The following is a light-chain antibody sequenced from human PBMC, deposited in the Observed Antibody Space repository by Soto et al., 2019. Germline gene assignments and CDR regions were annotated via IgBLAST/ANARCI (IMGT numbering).Light chain of an antibody. J-gene: IGLJ2*01. Sequence: QPVLTQSPSASASLGASVKLTCTLSSGLNSYAIAWHQQQPEKGPRYLMKPNSDGSHSKGDGIPDRFSDSSSGAERYLTISSLQSEDEADYYCQTWGTGIVVFGGGTKLTVL. V-gene: IGLV4-69*01. CDR1: SGLNSYA. CDR3: QTWGTGIVV. CDR2: PNSDGSH.